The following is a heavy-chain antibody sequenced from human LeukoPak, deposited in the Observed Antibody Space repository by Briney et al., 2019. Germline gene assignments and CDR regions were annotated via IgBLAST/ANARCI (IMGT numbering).Heavy chain of an antibody. CDR1: GGSFSGYY. V-gene: IGHV4-34*01. D-gene: IGHD5-18*01. Sequence: SETLSLTCAVYGGSFSGYYWSWIRQPPGKGLEWVGEINHSGSTNYNPSLKSRVTISVDTTKNQFSLKLSSVTAADTAVYYCARSLDTAMVAAFDIWGQGTMVTVSS. CDR2: INHSGST. J-gene: IGHJ3*02. CDR3: ARSLDTAMVAAFDI.